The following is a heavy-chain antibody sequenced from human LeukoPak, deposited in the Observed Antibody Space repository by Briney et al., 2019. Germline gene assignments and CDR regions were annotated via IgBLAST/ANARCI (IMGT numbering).Heavy chain of an antibody. CDR1: GFTLSEHA. V-gene: IGHV3-23*01. D-gene: IGHD4-11*01. CDR2: IIDVGDT. J-gene: IGHJ4*02. Sequence: GGSLRLSCAVSGFTLSEHAMSWVRQAPGEGLEWVSGIIDVGDTYYADSVKGRFTISRDNSKNTLYLQMNSLRAEDTAVYYCAKQVYSNYVNNFDYWGQGTLVTVSS. CDR3: AKQVYSNYVNNFDY.